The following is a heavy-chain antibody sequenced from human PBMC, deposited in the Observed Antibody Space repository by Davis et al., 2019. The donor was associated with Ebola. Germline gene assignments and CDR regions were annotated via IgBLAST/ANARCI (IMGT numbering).Heavy chain of an antibody. D-gene: IGHD3-10*02. V-gene: IGHV4-34*01. CDR2: ISQSGSLT. Sequence: SETLSLTCAVHGGSLSGYFWTWIRQSPGKGLEWIGSISQSGSLTYYNSSLKSRVTILVDTSKNHVSLRLNSVTAADTAVYYCARTAYYYGRDAFDIWGQGTMVTVSS. CDR3: ARTAYYYGRDAFDI. J-gene: IGHJ3*02. CDR1: GGSLSGYF.